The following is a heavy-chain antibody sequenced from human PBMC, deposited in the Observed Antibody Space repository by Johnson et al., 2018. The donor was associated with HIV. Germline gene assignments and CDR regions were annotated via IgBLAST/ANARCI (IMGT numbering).Heavy chain of an antibody. CDR1: GFTFEDYA. J-gene: IGHJ3*01. Sequence: MQLVESGGGVVRPGGSLRLSCVVSGFTFEDYAMSWVRQAPGKGLEWVSGINWNGGDPTYAASVTGRFTISRDNAKNSLYLQMNSLRDEDTAVYYCVTADRGSAWGQGTTVTVSS. V-gene: IGHV3-20*04. D-gene: IGHD1-26*01. CDR2: INWNGGDP. CDR3: VTADRGSA.